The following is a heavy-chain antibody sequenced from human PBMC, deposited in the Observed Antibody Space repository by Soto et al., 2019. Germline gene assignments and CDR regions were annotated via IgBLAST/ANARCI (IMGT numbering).Heavy chain of an antibody. J-gene: IGHJ6*03. V-gene: IGHV3-30*18. Sequence: QVQLVESGGGVVQPGRSLRLSCAASGFTFSSYGMHWVRQAPGKGLEWVAVISYDGSNKYYADSVKGRFTISSDNSKNTLYMGMNSLRAEDMAVYYCAKGDLTSRITIFGVAHMHVWGKGTTVTVSS. D-gene: IGHD3-3*01. CDR1: GFTFSSYG. CDR3: AKGDLTSRITIFGVAHMHV. CDR2: ISYDGSNK.